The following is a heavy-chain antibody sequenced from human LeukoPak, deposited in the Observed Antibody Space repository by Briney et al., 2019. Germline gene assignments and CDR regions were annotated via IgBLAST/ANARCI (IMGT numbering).Heavy chain of an antibody. V-gene: IGHV3-23*01. D-gene: IGHD1-26*01. CDR3: SKVGGFLDY. Sequence: GGSLRLSCAASGFTFSNYGMSWVRQAPGKGLEWVSAISGGGGITYYADSVMGRFTISRDNSKNTLYLQMNSLKAEDTAVYYCSKVGGFLDYWGQGTLVTVSS. J-gene: IGHJ4*02. CDR2: ISGGGGIT. CDR1: GFTFSNYG.